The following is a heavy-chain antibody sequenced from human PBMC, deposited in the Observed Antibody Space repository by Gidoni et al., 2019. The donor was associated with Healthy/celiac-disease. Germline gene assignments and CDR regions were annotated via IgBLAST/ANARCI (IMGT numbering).Heavy chain of an antibody. CDR2: ISGSGGST. Sequence: EVQLLESGGGLVQPGRSLRLSCAASGSTFRRYAMSWVRQAPGKGLEWVSAISGSGGSTYYADSVKGRFTISRDNSKNTLYLQMNSLRAEDTAVYYCAKDRITIFWDGAFDIWGQGTMVTVSS. V-gene: IGHV3-23*01. CDR3: AKDRITIFWDGAFDI. D-gene: IGHD3-9*01. CDR1: GSTFRRYA. J-gene: IGHJ3*02.